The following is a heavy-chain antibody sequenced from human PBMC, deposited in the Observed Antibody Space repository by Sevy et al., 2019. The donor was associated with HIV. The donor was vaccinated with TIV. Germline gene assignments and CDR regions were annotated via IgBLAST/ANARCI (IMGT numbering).Heavy chain of an antibody. D-gene: IGHD6-6*01. CDR3: ARGLAALPGYYYGMDV. J-gene: IGHJ6*02. V-gene: IGHV3-33*01. Sequence: GGSLRLSCAASGFTFSSYGIHWVRQAPGKGLEWVAVILYDGSKKYYADSVKGRFTISRDNSKNTFYLQMSSLTSEDTAVYYCARGLAALPGYYYGMDVWGQGTAVTVSS. CDR1: GFTFSSYG. CDR2: ILYDGSKK.